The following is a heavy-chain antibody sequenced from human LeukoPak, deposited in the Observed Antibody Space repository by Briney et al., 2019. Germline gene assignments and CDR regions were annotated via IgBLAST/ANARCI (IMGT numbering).Heavy chain of an antibody. D-gene: IGHD1-26*01. V-gene: IGHV3-23*01. CDR1: GFTVSSNY. J-gene: IGHJ3*02. Sequence: GGSLRLSCAASGFTVSSNYMSWVRQAPGKGLEWVSTISGSGGSTSYADSVKGRFTISRDNSKNTLYLHMNSLRAEDTAVYYCARDPARGSYTDAFDIWGQGTMVTVSS. CDR3: ARDPARGSYTDAFDI. CDR2: ISGSGGST.